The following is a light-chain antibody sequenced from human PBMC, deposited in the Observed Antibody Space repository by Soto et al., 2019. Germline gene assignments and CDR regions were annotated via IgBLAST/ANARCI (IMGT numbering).Light chain of an antibody. CDR2: GAS. CDR3: QQYCSSPMT. Sequence: EIVLTQSPGTLSLSPGERATLSCRASQSVSSSYLAWYQQKPGQAPRLLIYGASSRATGIPDRFSGSGSGTDFTLYISRREPEDFAVYYCQQYCSSPMTFGQGTKLEIK. J-gene: IGKJ2*01. CDR1: QSVSSSY. V-gene: IGKV3-20*01.